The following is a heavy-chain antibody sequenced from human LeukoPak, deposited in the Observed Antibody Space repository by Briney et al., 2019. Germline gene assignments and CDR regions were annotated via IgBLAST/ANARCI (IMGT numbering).Heavy chain of an antibody. V-gene: IGHV3-7*01. D-gene: IGHD4-17*01. CDR3: ARVNVHGDFDI. CDR2: IKQDGSEK. J-gene: IGHJ3*02. CDR1: GFTFSTYW. Sequence: PGGSLRLSCAASGFTFSTYWMTWVRQAPGKGLEWMANIKQDGSEKYCEDSVKGRFTISRDNAKNSVSLQMTSLRAEDTALYYCARVNVHGDFDIWGQGTMVTVSS.